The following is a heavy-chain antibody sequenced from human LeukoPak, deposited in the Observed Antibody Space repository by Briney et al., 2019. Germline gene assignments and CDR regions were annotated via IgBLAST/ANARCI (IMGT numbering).Heavy chain of an antibody. CDR2: IKEDGSEK. CDR3: ATYRQVLLPFES. Sequence: GGSLRLSCTASGFTFSSYWMTWVRQAPGKGLEWVANIKEDGSEKKYVDSVKGRFTISRDDAKNSLYLQMNSLRAEDTAIYYCATYRQVLLPFESWGQGTLVTVSS. D-gene: IGHD2-8*02. J-gene: IGHJ4*02. CDR1: GFTFSSYW. V-gene: IGHV3-7*03.